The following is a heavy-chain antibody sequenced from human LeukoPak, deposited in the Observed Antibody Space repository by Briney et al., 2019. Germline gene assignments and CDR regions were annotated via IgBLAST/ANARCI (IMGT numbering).Heavy chain of an antibody. CDR3: ARDYAGENWFDP. V-gene: IGHV3-33*01. D-gene: IGHD3-16*01. Sequence: RSLRLSCAASGFTFSSYGTHWVRQAPGKGLEWVAVIWYDGSNKYYADSVKGRFTISRDNSKNTLYLQMNSLRAEDTAVYYCARDYAGENWFDPWGQGTLVTVSS. CDR2: IWYDGSNK. CDR1: GFTFSSYG. J-gene: IGHJ5*02.